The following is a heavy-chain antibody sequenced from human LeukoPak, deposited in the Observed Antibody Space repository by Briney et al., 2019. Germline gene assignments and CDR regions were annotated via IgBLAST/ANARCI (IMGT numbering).Heavy chain of an antibody. CDR1: GDSVSINSAA. J-gene: IGHJ4*02. CDR2: TYQRSKWYN. V-gene: IGHV6-1*01. Sequence: SQTLSLTCAISGDSVSINSAAWNWIRQSPSRGLEWLGRTYQRSKWYNDYAVSVKSRTTINPDISKNLFSLQLNSVTPEDTAVYYCARSPSPYSSGWYFDYWGQGTLVTVSS. D-gene: IGHD6-19*01. CDR3: ARSPSPYSSGWYFDY.